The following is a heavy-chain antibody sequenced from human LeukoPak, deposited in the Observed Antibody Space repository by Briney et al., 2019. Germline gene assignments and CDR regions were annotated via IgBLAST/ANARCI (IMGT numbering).Heavy chain of an antibody. CDR1: GFTFRNYA. J-gene: IGHJ4*02. V-gene: IGHV3-23*01. CDR3: ARSGLSRFGF. CDR2: ITGSGDST. D-gene: IGHD2/OR15-2a*01. Sequence: GGSLRLSCEASGFTFRNYAMSWVRQAPGKGLEWVSTITGSGDSTYYADSVKGRFTISRDNSRNTLYLQMNSLRAEDTAVYYCARSGLSRFGFWGQGTLVTVSS.